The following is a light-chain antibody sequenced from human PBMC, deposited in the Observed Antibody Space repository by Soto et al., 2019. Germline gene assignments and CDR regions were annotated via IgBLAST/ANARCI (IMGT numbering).Light chain of an antibody. CDR1: QSISSY. CDR2: DAS. Sequence: ETVLTQSPATLSLSPGERATLSCRASQSISSYLAWYQQKPGQAPRLLIYDASNRATGIPARFSGSGSGTDFTLTISSLEPEDFAVYYCQQRFTWPSFGPGTKVAIK. CDR3: QQRFTWPS. V-gene: IGKV3-11*01. J-gene: IGKJ3*01.